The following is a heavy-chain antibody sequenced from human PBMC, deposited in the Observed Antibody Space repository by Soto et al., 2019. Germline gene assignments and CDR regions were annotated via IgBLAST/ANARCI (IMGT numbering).Heavy chain of an antibody. CDR1: GGSISSGGYF. Sequence: QVQLQESGPGLVKPSQTLSLTCTVSGGSISSGGYFWSWIRQHPGKGLEWIGYIYYSGNTFYNPSLKTRVSISVDTFKNQFSLKLSSVTAADTAVYYCARGAVGATIYFDYWGQGTLVTVSS. CDR3: ARGAVGATIYFDY. V-gene: IGHV4-31*03. J-gene: IGHJ4*02. CDR2: IYYSGNT. D-gene: IGHD1-26*01.